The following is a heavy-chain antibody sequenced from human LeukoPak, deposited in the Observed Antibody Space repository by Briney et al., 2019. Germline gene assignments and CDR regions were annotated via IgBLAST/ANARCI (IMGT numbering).Heavy chain of an antibody. Sequence: PGRSLRLSCAASGFTFSSYAMHWVRQAPGKGLEWVAVISYDGSNKYYADSVKGRFTISRDNSKNTLYLQMNSLRAEDTAVYYCASTQLWNVNFDYWGQGTLVTVSS. V-gene: IGHV3-30-3*01. CDR1: GFTFSSYA. J-gene: IGHJ4*02. D-gene: IGHD5-18*01. CDR2: ISYDGSNK. CDR3: ASTQLWNVNFDY.